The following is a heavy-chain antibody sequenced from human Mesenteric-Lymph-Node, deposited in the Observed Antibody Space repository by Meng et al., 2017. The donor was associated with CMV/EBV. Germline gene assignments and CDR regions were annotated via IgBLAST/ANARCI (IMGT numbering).Heavy chain of an antibody. Sequence: SVKVSCKASGGTFSSYAVSWVRQAPGQGLEWMGGIIPIYGRTNYAQRFQGRITITTDESTSTAYMELSSLRSEDTAVYYCASPLVVIAATPRDYYYNMDVWGQGTTVTVSS. J-gene: IGHJ6*02. D-gene: IGHD2-15*01. CDR2: IIPIYGRT. CDR3: ASPLVVIAATPRDYYYNMDV. CDR1: GGTFSSYA. V-gene: IGHV1-69*05.